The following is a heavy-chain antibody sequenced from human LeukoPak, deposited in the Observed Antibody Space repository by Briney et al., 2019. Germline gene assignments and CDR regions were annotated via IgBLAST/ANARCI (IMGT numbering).Heavy chain of an antibody. CDR2: IYAGGTT. CDR1: GFTVSTNY. D-gene: IGHD6-19*01. Sequence: GGSLRLSFAASGFTVSTNYMSWVRPAPGGGLEWGSVIYAGGTTYYADSVRGRFTISRDNSKNTLYLQMNSLRDEDTAVYYCARDSSGWYDHWGQGTLVTVSS. J-gene: IGHJ5*02. V-gene: IGHV3-53*01. CDR3: ARDSSGWYDH.